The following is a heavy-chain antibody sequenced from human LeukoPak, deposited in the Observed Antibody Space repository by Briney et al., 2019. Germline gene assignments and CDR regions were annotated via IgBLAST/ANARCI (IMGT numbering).Heavy chain of an antibody. J-gene: IGHJ6*03. CDR1: GYTLTELS. V-gene: IGHV1-24*01. CDR2: FDPEDGET. CDR3: ARALRVSTSYYYYYFMDV. Sequence: ASVKVSCKVSGYTLTELSMHWVRQAPGKGLEWMGGFDPEDGETIYAQKFQGRVTMTEDTSTDTAYMELSSLRSEDTAVYYCARALRVSTSYYYYYFMDVWGKGTTVTVSS.